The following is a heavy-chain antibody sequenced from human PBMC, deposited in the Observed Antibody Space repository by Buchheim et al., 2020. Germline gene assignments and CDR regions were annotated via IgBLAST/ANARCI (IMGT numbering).Heavy chain of an antibody. V-gene: IGHV3-23*01. CDR1: GFTFSSYA. J-gene: IGHJ1*01. D-gene: IGHD1-26*01. CDR3: AKDRLSGSYSSEYFQH. Sequence: EVQLLESGGGLVQPGGSLRLSCAASGFTFSSYAMSWVRQAPGKGLEWVSAISGSGGSTYYAESVKGRFTISRDNSKNTLHLQMNSLRAEDTAVYYCAKDRLSGSYSSEYFQHWGQGTL. CDR2: ISGSGGST.